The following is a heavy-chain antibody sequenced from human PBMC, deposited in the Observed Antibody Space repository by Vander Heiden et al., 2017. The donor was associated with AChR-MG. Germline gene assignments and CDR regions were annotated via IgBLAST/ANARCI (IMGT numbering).Heavy chain of an antibody. CDR3: AKGRGPFYFYGMDV. J-gene: IGHJ6*02. Sequence: EVQLLESGGDLVQPGGSLRLSCAASEFSFSSYAMTWVRQAPGKGLEWVSAISPSGETTYYTDSVKGRFTVSRDNSKNTFYLQMNSLTAEDTAVYFCAKGRGPFYFYGMDVWGQGTTVTVS. CDR2: ISPSGETT. D-gene: IGHD3-16*01. CDR1: EFSFSSYA. V-gene: IGHV3-23*01.